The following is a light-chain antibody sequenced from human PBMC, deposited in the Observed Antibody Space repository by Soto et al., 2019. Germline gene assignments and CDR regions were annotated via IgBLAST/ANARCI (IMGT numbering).Light chain of an antibody. V-gene: IGKV3-20*01. CDR2: GAS. CDR3: QQYGSSPWT. CDR1: QSVTSSF. J-gene: IGKJ1*01. Sequence: ELVLTQSPGTLSLSLGERATLSCRASQSVTSSFLAWYQQKPGQAPRLLIYGASSRATGIPDRFSGSGSGTDFTLTISRLEPEDFAVYYCQQYGSSPWTFGQGTKVEIK.